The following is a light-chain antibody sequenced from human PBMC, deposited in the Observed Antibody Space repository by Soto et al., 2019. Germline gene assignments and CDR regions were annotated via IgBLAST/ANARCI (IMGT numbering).Light chain of an antibody. Sequence: QSALAQPPSVSVSPGQSITISCTGTSSDVGGYNYVSWYQQHPGKAPKLMIYEVSNRPSGVSNRFSGSKSGNTASLTISGLQAEDEADYYCSSYTSSSTLLYVFGTGTKVTVL. CDR1: SSDVGGYNY. J-gene: IGLJ1*01. CDR3: SSYTSSSTLLYV. V-gene: IGLV2-14*01. CDR2: EVS.